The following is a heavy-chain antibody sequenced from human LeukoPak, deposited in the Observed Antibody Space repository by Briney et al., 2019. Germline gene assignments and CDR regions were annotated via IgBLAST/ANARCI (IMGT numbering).Heavy chain of an antibody. CDR2: IYYSGST. J-gene: IGHJ6*02. V-gene: IGHV4-59*08. CDR3: ARGRCSGGSCYSSYYYYGMDV. Sequence: PSETLSLTCTVSGGSISTYYWSWIRQPPGKGLEWIGYIYYSGSTYYNPSLKGRVTISVDTSKNQFSLKLNSVTAADTAVYYCARGRCSGGSCYSSYYYYGMDVWGQGTTVTVPS. CDR1: GGSISTYY. D-gene: IGHD2-15*01.